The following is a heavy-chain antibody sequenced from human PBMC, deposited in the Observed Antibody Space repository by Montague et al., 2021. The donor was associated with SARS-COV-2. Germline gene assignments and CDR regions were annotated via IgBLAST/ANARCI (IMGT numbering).Heavy chain of an antibody. CDR2: FSYSDST. CDR3: ARHMGQVLVCVTGANWFDP. Sequence: SETLSLTCSVSGASISTSTDHWAWIRQSPGKGLEWVGSFSYSDSTYYNPSLRSRVTISVDSSKNQFSLKLNSVTAADTAIYYCARHMGQVLVCVTGANWFDPRGQGTLVTVSS. V-gene: IGHV4-39*01. D-gene: IGHD6-13*01. CDR1: GASISTSTDH. J-gene: IGHJ5*02.